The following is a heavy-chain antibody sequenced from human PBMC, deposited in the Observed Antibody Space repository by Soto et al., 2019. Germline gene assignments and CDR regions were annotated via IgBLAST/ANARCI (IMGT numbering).Heavy chain of an antibody. J-gene: IGHJ3*02. CDR3: TRRDISCSSTSCYEDAFDI. CDR2: IRSKANSYAT. D-gene: IGHD2-2*01. V-gene: IGHV3-73*01. Sequence: SRRLSCAASGFTFSGSAMHLVRQASGKGLEWVGRIRSKANSYATAYAASVKGRFTISRDDSKNTAYLQMNSLKTEDTAVYYCTRRDISCSSTSCYEDAFDIWGQGTMVTVSS. CDR1: GFTFSGSA.